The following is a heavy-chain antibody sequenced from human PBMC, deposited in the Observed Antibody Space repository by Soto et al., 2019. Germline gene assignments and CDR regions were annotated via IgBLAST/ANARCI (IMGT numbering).Heavy chain of an antibody. Sequence: QVQLQESGPGLVKPSQTLSLTCSVSRGSISSGGYYWSWIRQHPVKVLEWIGYISNSGSTYYNPSLKSGVTISVDMSKNQFPLKLSSVTAADTAVYYCARQKYGGKSPYNWFDPWGKGTLVTVSS. CDR3: ARQKYGGKSPYNWFDP. CDR1: RGSISSGGYY. J-gene: IGHJ5*02. CDR2: ISNSGST. V-gene: IGHV4-31*02. D-gene: IGHD4-17*01.